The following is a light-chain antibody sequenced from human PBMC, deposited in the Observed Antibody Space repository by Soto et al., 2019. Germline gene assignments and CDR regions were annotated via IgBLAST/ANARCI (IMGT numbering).Light chain of an antibody. CDR1: HRVSSY. V-gene: IGKV3-11*01. Sequence: EIVLTQSPATLSLSPGERATLSCRASHRVSSYLAWYQQKPGQAPRLLIYDASKTATGIPARFSGSGSGTDFTLTISSLEPEDSAVYYCQQRSNWPPTFGGGTKVQIK. J-gene: IGKJ4*01. CDR3: QQRSNWPPT. CDR2: DAS.